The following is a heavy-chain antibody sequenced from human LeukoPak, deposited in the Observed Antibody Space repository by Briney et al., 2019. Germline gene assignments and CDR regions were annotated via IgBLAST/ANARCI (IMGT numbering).Heavy chain of an antibody. J-gene: IGHJ6*02. Sequence: GGSLRLSCAASGFTFSSYAMNWVRQAPGKGLEWVSSISSSSSYIYYADSVKGRLTVSRDNAKNSLYLQMNSLRAEDTAVYYCARDPTPRYCSGGSCYTHYGMDVWGQGTTVTVSS. CDR2: ISSSSSYI. V-gene: IGHV3-21*01. D-gene: IGHD2-15*01. CDR1: GFTFSSYA. CDR3: ARDPTPRYCSGGSCYTHYGMDV.